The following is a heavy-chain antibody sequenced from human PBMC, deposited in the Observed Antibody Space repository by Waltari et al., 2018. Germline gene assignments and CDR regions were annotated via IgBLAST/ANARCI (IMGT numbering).Heavy chain of an antibody. CDR3: ARVGRERSAGPLDY. D-gene: IGHD6-19*01. Sequence: QLQLQESGPGLVKPSETLSLTCTVSGGSISSSSYYWGWIRQPPGKGLEWLGRIYYSGSTYYNPSLKSRVTRSGDTSKNQCALKLSSVTAADTAVYYWARVGRERSAGPLDYWGQGTLVTVSS. CDR2: IYYSGST. V-gene: IGHV4-39*07. CDR1: GGSISSSSYY. J-gene: IGHJ4*02.